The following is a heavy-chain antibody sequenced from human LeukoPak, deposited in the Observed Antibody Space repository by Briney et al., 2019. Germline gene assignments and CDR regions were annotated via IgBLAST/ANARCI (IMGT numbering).Heavy chain of an antibody. CDR3: ARESGRFDP. J-gene: IGHJ5*02. CDR1: GFTFDDYA. V-gene: IGHV3-9*01. Sequence: GRSLRLSCAASGFTFDDYAMHWVRQAPGKGLEWVSGISWNSGNIGYADSVKGRFTISRDNAKNSLYLQMNSLRAEDTALYYCARESGRFDPWGQGTLVAVSS. D-gene: IGHD1-26*01. CDR2: ISWNSGNI.